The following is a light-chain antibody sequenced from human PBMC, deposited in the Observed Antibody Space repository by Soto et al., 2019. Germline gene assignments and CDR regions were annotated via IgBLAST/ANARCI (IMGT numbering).Light chain of an antibody. CDR3: QHYNSYSEA. Sequence: EIVLTQAPGTLSLSPGERATLSCRASQTVRNNYLAWYQQKPGQAPRLLIYDASSRATGIPDRFSGSGSGTEFTLTISSLQPDDFATYYCQHYNSYSEAFGQGTKVDI. J-gene: IGKJ1*01. V-gene: IGKV3-20*01. CDR2: DAS. CDR1: QTVRNNY.